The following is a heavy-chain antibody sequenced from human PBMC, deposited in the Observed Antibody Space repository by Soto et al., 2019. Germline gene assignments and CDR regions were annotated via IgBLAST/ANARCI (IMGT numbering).Heavy chain of an antibody. Sequence: TSETLSLTCTVSGGSISSGGYYWSWIRQHPGKGLEWIGYIYYSGSTYYNPSLKSRVTISVDTSKNQFSLKLSSVTAADTAVYYCARAAHYSSPFRGFDPWGQGTLVTVSS. CDR2: IYYSGST. J-gene: IGHJ5*02. CDR1: GGSISSGGYY. D-gene: IGHD6-13*01. CDR3: ARAAHYSSPFRGFDP. V-gene: IGHV4-31*03.